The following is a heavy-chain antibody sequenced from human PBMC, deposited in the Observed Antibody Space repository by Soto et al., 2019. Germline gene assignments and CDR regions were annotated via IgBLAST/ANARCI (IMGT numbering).Heavy chain of an antibody. J-gene: IGHJ6*02. D-gene: IGHD3-3*01. Sequence: ASVKVSCKASGYTFTSYGISWVRQAPGQGLEWMGWISAYNGNTNYAQKLQGRVTMTTDTSTSTAYMELRSLRSDDTAVYYCAKTYYDFWSGYFPGYYYYGMDVWGQGTTVTVSS. CDR3: AKTYYDFWSGYFPGYYYYGMDV. CDR2: ISAYNGNT. CDR1: GYTFTSYG. V-gene: IGHV1-18*01.